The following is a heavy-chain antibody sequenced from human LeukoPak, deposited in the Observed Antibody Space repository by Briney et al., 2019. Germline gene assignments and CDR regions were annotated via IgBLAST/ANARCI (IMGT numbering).Heavy chain of an antibody. J-gene: IGHJ3*02. CDR2: INSDGSST. Sequence: GGSLRLSCAASKFTFSSYWMHWVRQAPGKGLVWVSHINSDGSSTNYADSVKGRFTISRDNAKNTLYLQMNSLRAEDTAVYYCARSAGEDYDILTGYSKGAFDIWGQGTMVTVSS. V-gene: IGHV3-74*01. D-gene: IGHD3-9*01. CDR3: ARSAGEDYDILTGYSKGAFDI. CDR1: KFTFSSYW.